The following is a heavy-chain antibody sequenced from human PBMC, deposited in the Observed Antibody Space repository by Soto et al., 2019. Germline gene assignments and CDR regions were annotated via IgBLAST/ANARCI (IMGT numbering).Heavy chain of an antibody. CDR1: GGSFSGYY. CDR3: ARGVSYGFHLYYYYGMDV. J-gene: IGHJ6*02. CDR2: INHSGST. V-gene: IGHV4-34*01. Sequence: SETLSLTCAVYGGSFSGYYWSWIRQPPGKGLERIGEINHSGSTNYNPSLKSRVTISVDTSKNQFSLKLSSVTAADTAVYYCARGVSYGFHLYYYYGMDVWGQGTTVTVSS. D-gene: IGHD5-18*01.